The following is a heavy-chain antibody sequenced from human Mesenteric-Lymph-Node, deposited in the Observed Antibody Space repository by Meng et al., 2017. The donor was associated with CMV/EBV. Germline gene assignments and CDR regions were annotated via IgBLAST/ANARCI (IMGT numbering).Heavy chain of an antibody. CDR1: GYTFTSYY. CDR3: ARPSADRSGSSQLDY. Sequence: ASVKVSCKASGYTFTSYYMHWVRQAPGQGLEWMGIINPSGGSTSYAQKFQGRVTMTRDTSTSTVYMELSSLRSEDTAVYYCARPSADRSGSSQLDYWGQGTLVTVSS. CDR2: INPSGGST. D-gene: IGHD3-10*01. V-gene: IGHV1-46*01. J-gene: IGHJ4*02.